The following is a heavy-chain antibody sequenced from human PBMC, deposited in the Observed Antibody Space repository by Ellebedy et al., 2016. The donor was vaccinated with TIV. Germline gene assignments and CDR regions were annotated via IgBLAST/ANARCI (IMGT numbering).Heavy chain of an antibody. CDR3: AKGHTGNRGGWGWYFDL. D-gene: IGHD1-1*01. V-gene: IGHV3-23*01. Sequence: PGGSLRPSCPAPGFTLSSYGMNWVRQAPGKGLEWVPGITSAGVGTYNTAPVNGRFTISRDNSKNTLFLQMSSLRVEDTAVYYCAKGHTGNRGGWGWYFDLWGRGTLVTVSS. CDR1: GFTLSSYG. CDR2: ITSAGVGT. J-gene: IGHJ2*01.